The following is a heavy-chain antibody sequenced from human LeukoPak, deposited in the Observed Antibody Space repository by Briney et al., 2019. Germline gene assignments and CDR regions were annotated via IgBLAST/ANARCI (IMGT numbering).Heavy chain of an antibody. Sequence: ASVKVSCKASGYTFTSYGISWVRQAPGQGLEWMGWISAYNGNTNYAQKLQGRVTMTTDTSTSTAYMELRSLRSDDTAVYYCAGIAAAGHLFQHWGQGTLVTVSS. D-gene: IGHD6-13*01. V-gene: IGHV1-18*01. CDR3: AGIAAAGHLFQH. CDR2: ISAYNGNT. CDR1: GYTFTSYG. J-gene: IGHJ1*01.